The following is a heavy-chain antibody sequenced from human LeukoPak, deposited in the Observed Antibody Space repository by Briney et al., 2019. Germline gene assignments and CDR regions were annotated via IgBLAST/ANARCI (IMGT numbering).Heavy chain of an antibody. CDR2: INPNSGGT. CDR1: GYTFTGYY. V-gene: IGHV1-2*02. Sequence: ASVKVSCKASGYTFTGYYMHWVRQAPGQGLEWMGWINPNSGGTNYARKFQGRVTMTRDTSISTAYMELSRLRSDDTAVYYCARSRRTPRDLWFGELAFDYWGQGTLVTVSS. D-gene: IGHD3-10*01. J-gene: IGHJ4*02. CDR3: ARSRRTPRDLWFGELAFDY.